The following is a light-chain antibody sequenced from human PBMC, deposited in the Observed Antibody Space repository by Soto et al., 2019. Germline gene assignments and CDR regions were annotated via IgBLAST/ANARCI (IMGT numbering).Light chain of an antibody. Sequence: DIPMTQSPSTLSASVGDRVNITCRASQSVSRWLAWYQQKPGQAPKVMIYMASTLETGVPSRFSASGFRTEFTLTISSLQPDDFSTYYCPHYTSFVYRFGGGTKLEN. V-gene: IGKV1-5*03. CDR3: PHYTSFVYR. CDR1: QSVSRW. CDR2: MAS. J-gene: IGKJ2*03.